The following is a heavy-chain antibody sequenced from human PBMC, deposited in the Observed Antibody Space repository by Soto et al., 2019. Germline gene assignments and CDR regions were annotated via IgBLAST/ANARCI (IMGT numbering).Heavy chain of an antibody. V-gene: IGHV3-23*01. CDR3: VKPVSPGTNGFDP. CDR1: GFTFSSYT. J-gene: IGHJ5*02. CDR2: ITGSGGST. D-gene: IGHD6-13*01. Sequence: EVQLLESGGGLVQPGGSLRLSCAASGFTFSSYTMSWVRQAPGKGLEWLSYITGSGGSTFYADSVKGRFTISRDNSKNTLCLQMNSLRAEDTAGYYCVKPVSPGTNGFDPWGQGTLVSVS.